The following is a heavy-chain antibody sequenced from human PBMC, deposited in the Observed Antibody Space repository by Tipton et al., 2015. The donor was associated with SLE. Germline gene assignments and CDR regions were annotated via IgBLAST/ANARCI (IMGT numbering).Heavy chain of an antibody. Sequence: SLRLSCAASGFTFSSYAMSWVRQAPGKGLEWVSAISGSGGSTYYADSVKGRFTISRDNSKNTLYLQMSSLRAEDTAVYYCARVGLSSSDSAFDIWGQGTMVTVSS. CDR1: GFTFSSYA. CDR3: ARVGLSSSDSAFDI. V-gene: IGHV3-23*01. D-gene: IGHD6-6*01. CDR2: ISGSGGST. J-gene: IGHJ3*02.